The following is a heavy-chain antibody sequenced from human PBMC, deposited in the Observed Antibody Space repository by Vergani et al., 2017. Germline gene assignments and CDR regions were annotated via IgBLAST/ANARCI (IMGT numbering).Heavy chain of an antibody. CDR1: GYSFTSYW. J-gene: IGHJ1*01. Sequence: EVQLVPSGAEVKKPGASLRISCKGSGYSFTSYWISWVRQMPGKGLEWMGRIHPSDSYTNYSPSVQGHVTISADKSISTAYLQWISLKASDTAMYYCARSYCSGGSCYSPEYFQHWGQGTLVTVSS. CDR3: ARSYCSGGSCYSPEYFQH. CDR2: IHPSDSYT. V-gene: IGHV5-10-1*01. D-gene: IGHD2-15*01.